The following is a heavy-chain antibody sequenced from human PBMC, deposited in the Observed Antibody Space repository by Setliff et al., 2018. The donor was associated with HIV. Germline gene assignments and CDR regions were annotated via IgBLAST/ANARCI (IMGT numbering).Heavy chain of an antibody. CDR1: GQFISDGYY. V-gene: IGHV4-38-2*02. Sequence: SETLSLTCTVSGQFISDGYYWGWIRQPPGKGLEWIGSVYHSGKTYYNTSLESRVTMSADTSKNQISLMLRSMTAADTAVYYCAKHDFGEGSCFDPWGQGSLVTVSS. J-gene: IGHJ5*02. CDR3: AKHDFGEGSCFDP. CDR2: VYHSGKT. D-gene: IGHD3-16*01.